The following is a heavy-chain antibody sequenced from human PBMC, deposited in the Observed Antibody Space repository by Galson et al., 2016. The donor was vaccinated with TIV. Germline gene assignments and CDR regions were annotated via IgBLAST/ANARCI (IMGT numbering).Heavy chain of an antibody. CDR1: GFTFSSYS. V-gene: IGHV3-48*02. CDR3: ARDLDPGEMVNTIYSGGLDS. Sequence: SLRLSCAASGFTFSSYSMNWVRQAPGKGLEWISYINSHSSNIYHADSVKGRFTISRDNAKNSLSLRMNSLTDEDTAVYYCARDLDPGEMVNTIYSGGLDSWGQGTTVTVSS. D-gene: IGHD3-22*01. CDR2: INSHSSNI. J-gene: IGHJ6*02.